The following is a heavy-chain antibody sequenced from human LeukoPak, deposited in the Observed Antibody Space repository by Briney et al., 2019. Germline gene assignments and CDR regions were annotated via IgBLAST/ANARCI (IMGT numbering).Heavy chain of an antibody. Sequence: PGGSLRLSCAGSGFTSSNYAMSWVRQAPGKGLEWVSGINSGSTTYSADSVKGRFTISRDKSKNTLYLQMNSLRAEDTAVYYCAKFYGDHIRGPFDYWGQGTLVTVSS. CDR2: INSGSTT. J-gene: IGHJ4*02. CDR1: GFTSSNYA. V-gene: IGHV3-23*01. D-gene: IGHD4-17*01. CDR3: AKFYGDHIRGPFDY.